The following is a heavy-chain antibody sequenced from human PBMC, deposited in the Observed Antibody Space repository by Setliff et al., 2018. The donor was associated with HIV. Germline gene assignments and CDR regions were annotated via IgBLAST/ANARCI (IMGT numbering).Heavy chain of an antibody. CDR1: GYTFINYA. Sequence: RASVKVSCKASGYTFINYAMNWVRQAPGQGLEWMGWANTNTGSPTYAQAFTGRFVFSVDTSVTTAYLQISSLKAEDTAVYYCARALYGDYGGDINWFDPWGQGTLVTVSS. V-gene: IGHV7-4-1*02. D-gene: IGHD4-17*01. CDR3: ARALYGDYGGDINWFDP. J-gene: IGHJ5*02. CDR2: ANTNTGSP.